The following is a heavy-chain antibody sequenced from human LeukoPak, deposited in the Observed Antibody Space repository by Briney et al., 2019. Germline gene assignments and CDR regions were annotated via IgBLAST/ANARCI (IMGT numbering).Heavy chain of an antibody. Sequence: GGSLRLSCAASGFTFSDYYMSWIRQAPGKGLEWVSYISSSGSTIYYADSVKGRFTISRDNAKNSLYLQMNSLRAEDTAVYYCARDSRGSLLPKNYAFDIWGQGTMVTVSS. V-gene: IGHV3-11*01. CDR1: GFTFSDYY. J-gene: IGHJ3*02. D-gene: IGHD2-21*02. CDR2: ISSSGSTI. CDR3: ARDSRGSLLPKNYAFDI.